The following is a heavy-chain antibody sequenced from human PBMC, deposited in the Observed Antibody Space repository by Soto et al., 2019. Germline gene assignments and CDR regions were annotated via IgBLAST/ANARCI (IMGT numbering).Heavy chain of an antibody. D-gene: IGHD4-4*01. CDR3: ARGLKDYISVDV. CDR1: GFTFSSYS. V-gene: IGHV3-21*01. Sequence: PGGSLRLSCAASGFTFSSYSMNWVRQAPGKGLEWVSSISSSSSCIYYADSVKGRFTISRDNAKNSLYLQMNSLRAEDTAVYYCARGLKDYISVDVWGKGTTVTVSS. J-gene: IGHJ6*04. CDR2: ISSSSSCI.